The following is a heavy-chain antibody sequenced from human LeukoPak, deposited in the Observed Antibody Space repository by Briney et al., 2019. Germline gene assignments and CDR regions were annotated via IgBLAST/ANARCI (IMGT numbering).Heavy chain of an antibody. CDR3: VRGGGYTGYGLDY. D-gene: IGHD5-12*01. J-gene: IGHJ4*02. CDR2: ISSNGDAT. V-gene: IGHV3-64*01. Sequence: GGSLSLSCAASGFTFSSYAMHWVRQAPGKGLEYVSAISSNGDATYYANSVEGRFTISRDNSKNTLYLQMVSLRVEDMAVYYCVRGGGYTGYGLDYWGQGTLVTVSS. CDR1: GFTFSSYA.